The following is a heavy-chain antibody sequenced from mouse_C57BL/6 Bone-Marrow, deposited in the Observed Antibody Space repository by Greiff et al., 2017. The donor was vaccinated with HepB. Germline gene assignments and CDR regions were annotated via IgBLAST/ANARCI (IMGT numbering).Heavy chain of an antibody. CDR1: GYTFPSYW. Sequence: VQLQQPGAELVKPGASVKLSCKASGYTFPSYWMHWVKQRPGQGLEWIGMIHPNSGSTNYNEKFKSKATLTVDKSSSTAYMQLSSLTSEDSAVYYCARDYGSSFPYYFDYWGQGTTLTVSS. CDR2: IHPNSGST. D-gene: IGHD1-1*01. J-gene: IGHJ2*01. CDR3: ARDYGSSFPYYFDY. V-gene: IGHV1-64*01.